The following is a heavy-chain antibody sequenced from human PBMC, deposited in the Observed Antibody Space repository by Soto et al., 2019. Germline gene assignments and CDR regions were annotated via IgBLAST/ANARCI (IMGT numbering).Heavy chain of an antibody. CDR2: IYWDDGK. V-gene: IGHV2-5*02. Sequence: SVPTLVNTRQSLTLTFTLSGFSLNASGARVGWIRQPPGKALEWLALIYWDDGKRYSPSLKNRLTVTKDTLKNQVVLTMTNMDPADTGTYYCAHFEYSSDGWLFFDDWEQGIPVTVSS. J-gene: IGHJ4*02. CDR3: AHFEYSSDGWLFFDD. D-gene: IGHD3-22*01. CDR1: GFSLNASGAR.